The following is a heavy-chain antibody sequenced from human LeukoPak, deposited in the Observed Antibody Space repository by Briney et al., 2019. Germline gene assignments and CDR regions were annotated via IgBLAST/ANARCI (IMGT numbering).Heavy chain of an antibody. J-gene: IGHJ6*03. CDR3: AKDAGEGNYYYYYYMDV. CDR1: GFTFSIYG. D-gene: IGHD3-10*01. Sequence: GRSLRLSCAPSGFTFSIYGMHWVRQAPGKGLDWMAVIWYDGNNKYYADSVEGRFTISRDNSKNTLYLQMDSLRAEDTAVYYCAKDAGEGNYYYYYYMDVWGKGTTVTVSS. CDR2: IWYDGNNK. V-gene: IGHV3-33*06.